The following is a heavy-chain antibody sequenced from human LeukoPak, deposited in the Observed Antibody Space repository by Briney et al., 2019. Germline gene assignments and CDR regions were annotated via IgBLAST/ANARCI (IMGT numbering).Heavy chain of an antibody. CDR3: ASRYYGSGSFYLTYYYYGMDV. J-gene: IGHJ6*02. V-gene: IGHV1-69*01. CDR1: GGTFSSYA. CDR2: IIPIFGTA. D-gene: IGHD3-10*01. Sequence: SVKVSCKASGGTFSSYAISWVRQAPGQGLEWMGGIIPIFGTANYAQKLQGRVTITADESTSTAYMELSSLRSEDTAVYYCASRYYGSGSFYLTYYYYGMDVWGQGTTVTVSS.